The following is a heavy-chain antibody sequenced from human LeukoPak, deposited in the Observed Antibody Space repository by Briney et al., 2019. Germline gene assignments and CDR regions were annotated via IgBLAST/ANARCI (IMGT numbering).Heavy chain of an antibody. D-gene: IGHD3-10*01. CDR2: ISAYNGNT. J-gene: IGHJ5*02. CDR1: GYTFTSYG. V-gene: IGHV1-18*01. Sequence: ASVKVSCEASGYTFTSYGISWVRQAPGQGLEWMGWISAYNGNTNYAQKLQGRVTMTTDTSTSTAYVELRSLRSDDTAVYYCARDSITMVRGVHKSWFDPWGQGTLVTVSS. CDR3: ARDSITMVRGVHKSWFDP.